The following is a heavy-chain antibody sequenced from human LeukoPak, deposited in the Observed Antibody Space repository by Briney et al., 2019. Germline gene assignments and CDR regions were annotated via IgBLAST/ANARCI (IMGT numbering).Heavy chain of an antibody. J-gene: IGHJ3*02. CDR3: AREGPRPNWGSTDAFDI. Sequence: GGSLRLSCGASGFIFSTYSMNWVRQAPGKGLEWVSYISSGSTTIYYADSVKGRFTISRDNAQNSLYLQMNSLRDEDTAVYYCAREGPRPNWGSTDAFDIWGQGTMVTVSS. V-gene: IGHV3-48*02. CDR1: GFIFSTYS. D-gene: IGHD7-27*01. CDR2: ISSGSTTI.